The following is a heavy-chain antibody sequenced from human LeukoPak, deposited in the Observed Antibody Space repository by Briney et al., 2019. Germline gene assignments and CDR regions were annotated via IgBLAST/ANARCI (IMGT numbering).Heavy chain of an antibody. J-gene: IGHJ3*02. CDR2: IYPGDFDT. V-gene: IGHV5-51*01. Sequence: GESLKISCKGSGYSFTTYWVGWVRQMPGKGLEWMGIIYPGDFDTRYSPSFQGQVTFSADKSISTAYLQWSSLKASDTAMYYCARNHDFDIWGQGTMVTVSS. CDR1: GYSFTTYW. CDR3: ARNHDFDI.